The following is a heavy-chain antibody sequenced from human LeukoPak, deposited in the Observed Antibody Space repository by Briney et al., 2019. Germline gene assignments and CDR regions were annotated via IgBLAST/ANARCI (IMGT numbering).Heavy chain of an antibody. CDR3: ARVFYYYDSSGYYDAFDI. Sequence: SVKVSCKASGGTFSSYAISRVRQAPGQGLEWMGGIIPIFGTANYAQKFQGRVTITADESTSTAYMELSSLRSEDTAVYYCARVFYYYDSSGYYDAFDIWGQGTMVTVSS. D-gene: IGHD3-22*01. J-gene: IGHJ3*02. CDR1: GGTFSSYA. CDR2: IIPIFGTA. V-gene: IGHV1-69*13.